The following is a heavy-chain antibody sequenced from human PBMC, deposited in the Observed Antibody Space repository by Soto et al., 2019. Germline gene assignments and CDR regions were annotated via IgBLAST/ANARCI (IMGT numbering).Heavy chain of an antibody. CDR3: ARGPIAVVVYYYGMDV. V-gene: IGHV1-69*01. Sequence: QVQLVQSGAEVKKPGSSVKVSCKASGGTFSSYAISWVRQAPGQGLEWMGGIIPIFGTANYAQKFQGRVTITADESTSTAYMKLSSLRSEDTAVYYCARGPIAVVVYYYGMDVWGQGTTVTVSS. CDR2: IIPIFGTA. D-gene: IGHD6-19*01. J-gene: IGHJ6*02. CDR1: GGTFSSYA.